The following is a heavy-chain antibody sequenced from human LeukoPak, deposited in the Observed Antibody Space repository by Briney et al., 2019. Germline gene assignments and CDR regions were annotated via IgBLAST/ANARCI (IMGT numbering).Heavy chain of an antibody. D-gene: IGHD2-2*01. CDR1: GGSFSGYY. J-gene: IGHJ5*02. V-gene: IGHV4-34*01. CDR2: INHSGST. CDR3: ARGGGIYCSSTSCSIFWFDP. Sequence: SETLSLTCAVYGGSFSGYYWSWIRQPPGKGLEWIGEINHSGSTIYNPSLKSRVTISVDTSKNQFSLKLSSVTAADTAVYYCARGGGIYCSSTSCSIFWFDPWGQGTLVTVSS.